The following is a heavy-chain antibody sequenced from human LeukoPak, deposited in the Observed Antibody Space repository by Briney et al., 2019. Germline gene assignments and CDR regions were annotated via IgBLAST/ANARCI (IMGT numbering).Heavy chain of an antibody. CDR1: GFTFSSYA. Sequence: GGSLRLSCAASGFTFSSYAMHWVRQAPGKGLEWVAVISYDGSNKYYADSVKGRFTISSHNSNNTLYLQMNSLRAEGRAVYYGARGYDSLTGSQTQFDYWGQGTLVTVSS. CDR2: ISYDGSNK. D-gene: IGHD3-9*01. J-gene: IGHJ4*02. CDR3: ARGYDSLTGSQTQFDY. V-gene: IGHV3-30*04.